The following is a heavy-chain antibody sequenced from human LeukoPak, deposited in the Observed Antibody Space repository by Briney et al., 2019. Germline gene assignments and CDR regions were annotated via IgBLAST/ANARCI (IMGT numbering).Heavy chain of an antibody. J-gene: IGHJ5*02. CDR1: GFTITNYW. V-gene: IGHV3-74*03. Sequence: PGGSLRLSCVGSGFTITNYWMHWVRQAPGTGLVWVSRIHPDGSITTYADSVKSRFTISRDNAKNTLYLQMNSLRAEDTAVYYCAPQQAYSPYNWFDPWGQGTLVTVSS. D-gene: IGHD5-12*01. CDR2: IHPDGSIT. CDR3: APQQAYSPYNWFDP.